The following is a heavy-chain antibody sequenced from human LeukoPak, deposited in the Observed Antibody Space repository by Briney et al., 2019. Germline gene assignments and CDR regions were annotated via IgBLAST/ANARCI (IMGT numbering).Heavy chain of an antibody. Sequence: GGSLRLSCAASGFTFSNYNMNWVRQAPGKGLEWVSSISNSSSYIYYADSVKGRFTISRDNAENSLYLQMNSLRVEDTAMYYCARDHSGSYYDYFGYWGQGTLVTVSS. J-gene: IGHJ4*02. CDR1: GFTFSNYN. CDR3: ARDHSGSYYDYFGY. V-gene: IGHV3-21*01. CDR2: ISNSSSYI. D-gene: IGHD1-26*01.